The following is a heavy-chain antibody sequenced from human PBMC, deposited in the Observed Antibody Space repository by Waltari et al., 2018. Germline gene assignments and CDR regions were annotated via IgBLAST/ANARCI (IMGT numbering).Heavy chain of an antibody. CDR2: ISWNSGSI. Sequence: EVQLVESGGGLVQPGRSLRLSCAAYGFTFDDYAMHWVRQAPGKGLDWVSGISWNSGSIGYADSVKGRFTISRDNAKNSLYLQMNSLRAEDMALYYCAKGGTYSSSWGYFDYWGQGTLVTVSS. J-gene: IGHJ4*02. CDR3: AKGGTYSSSWGYFDY. D-gene: IGHD6-13*01. V-gene: IGHV3-9*03. CDR1: GFTFDDYA.